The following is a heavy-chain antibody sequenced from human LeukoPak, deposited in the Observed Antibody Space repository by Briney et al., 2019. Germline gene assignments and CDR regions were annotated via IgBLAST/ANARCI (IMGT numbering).Heavy chain of an antibody. CDR1: GFTFSDYY. Sequence: PGGSLRLSCAASGFTFSDYYMSWIRQAPGKGLEWVSYISSSSSYTNYADSVKGRFTISRDNAKNSLYLQMNSLRAEDTAAYYCARSPGIAAAGNWFDPWGQGTLVTVSS. CDR2: ISSSSSYT. CDR3: ARSPGIAAAGNWFDP. V-gene: IGHV3-11*03. D-gene: IGHD6-13*01. J-gene: IGHJ5*02.